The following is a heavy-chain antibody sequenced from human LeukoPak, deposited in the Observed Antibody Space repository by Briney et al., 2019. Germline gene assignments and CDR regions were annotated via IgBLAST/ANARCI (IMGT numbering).Heavy chain of an antibody. CDR3: TREWLLSAFDI. CDR2: INHSGST. V-gene: IGHV4-34*01. J-gene: IGHJ3*02. D-gene: IGHD3-3*01. CDR1: GGSFSGYY. Sequence: SETLSLTCAVYGGSFSGYYWSWIRQPPGKGLEWIGEINHSGSTNYNPSLKSRVTISVDTSKNQFSLKLSSVTAADTAVYYCTREWLLSAFDIWGQGTMVTVSS.